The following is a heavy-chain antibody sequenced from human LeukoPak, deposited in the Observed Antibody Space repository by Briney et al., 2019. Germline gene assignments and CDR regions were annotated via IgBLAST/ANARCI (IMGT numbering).Heavy chain of an antibody. CDR2: IYYSGST. V-gene: IGHV4-59*08. CDR1: GGSISSYY. Sequence: SETLSLTCTVSGGSISSYYWSWIRQPPGKGLEWIGYIYYSGSTNYDPSLKSRVTISVGTSKNQFSLKLSSVTAADTAVYYCARLPGLDWFDPWGQGTLVTVSS. J-gene: IGHJ5*02. D-gene: IGHD7-27*01. CDR3: ARLPGLDWFDP.